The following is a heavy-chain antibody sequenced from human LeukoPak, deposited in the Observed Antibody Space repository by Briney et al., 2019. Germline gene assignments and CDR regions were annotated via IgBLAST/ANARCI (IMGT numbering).Heavy chain of an antibody. J-gene: IGHJ4*02. Sequence: SQTLSLTCAISGDSVSSNSAAWNWIRQSPSRGLEWLGRTYYRSKWYNDYAVSVKSRITINPDTSKNQFSLQLNSVTPEDTAVYYCARMYSSGWYAVYYFDYWGQGTLVTVSS. CDR2: TYYRSKWYN. V-gene: IGHV6-1*01. D-gene: IGHD6-19*01. CDR3: ARMYSSGWYAVYYFDY. CDR1: GDSVSSNSAA.